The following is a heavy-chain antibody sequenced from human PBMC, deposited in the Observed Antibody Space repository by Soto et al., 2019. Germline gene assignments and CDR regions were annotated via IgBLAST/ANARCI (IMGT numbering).Heavy chain of an antibody. CDR2: MNPNSGNT. J-gene: IGHJ6*03. Sequence: QVQLVQSGAEVKKPGASVKVSCKASGYTFTSYDINWVRLATGQGLEWMGWMNPNSGNTGYAQKFQGRVTMTRNTSISTAYMELSSLRSEDTAVYYCARAPMSYDFWSGYYIYYYYYMDVWGKGTTVTVSS. CDR1: GYTFTSYD. D-gene: IGHD3-3*01. V-gene: IGHV1-8*01. CDR3: ARAPMSYDFWSGYYIYYYYYMDV.